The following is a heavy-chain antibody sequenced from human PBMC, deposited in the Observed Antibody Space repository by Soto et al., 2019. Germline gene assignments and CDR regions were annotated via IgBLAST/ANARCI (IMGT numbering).Heavy chain of an antibody. Sequence: PWGSLRLSCAASGFTFSTYAITFVRHAPFKWLEWVSAISGGGTSTYYPDSVKGRFTISRDNSKNTLYLQMNSLRADDTAVYYCAKDLSGSYHGGGNWFDPWGQGTLVTVSS. D-gene: IGHD1-26*01. V-gene: IGHV3-23*01. CDR3: AKDLSGSYHGGGNWFDP. J-gene: IGHJ5*02. CDR2: ISGGGTST. CDR1: GFTFSTYA.